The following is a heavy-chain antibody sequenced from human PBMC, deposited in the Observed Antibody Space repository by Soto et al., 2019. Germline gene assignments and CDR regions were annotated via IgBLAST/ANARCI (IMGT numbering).Heavy chain of an antibody. CDR3: ARQVVVAAIARFDP. V-gene: IGHV4-31*03. Sequence: SETLSLTCTVSGGSISSGGYYWSWIRQHPGKGLEWIGYIYYSGSTYYNPSLKSRVTISVDTSKNQFSLKLSSVTAADTAVYYCARQVVVAAIARFDPWGQGTLVTVS. J-gene: IGHJ5*02. D-gene: IGHD2-15*01. CDR1: GGSISSGGYY. CDR2: IYYSGST.